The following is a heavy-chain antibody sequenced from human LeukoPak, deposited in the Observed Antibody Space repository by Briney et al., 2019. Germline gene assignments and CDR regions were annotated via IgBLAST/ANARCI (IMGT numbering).Heavy chain of an antibody. V-gene: IGHV3-7*01. J-gene: IGHJ4*02. D-gene: IGHD3-3*01. Sequence: GGSLRLSCAASGFIFTGYFMSWVRQAPGKGLEWVASIKHDGSEKYYVDSVRGRFTMSVDNTKNLLYLQMSSLRAEDTAVYYCATDRGWRTSGYYLYYFEYWGQGTLVTFSS. CDR1: GFIFTGYF. CDR2: IKHDGSEK. CDR3: ATDRGWRTSGYYLYYFEY.